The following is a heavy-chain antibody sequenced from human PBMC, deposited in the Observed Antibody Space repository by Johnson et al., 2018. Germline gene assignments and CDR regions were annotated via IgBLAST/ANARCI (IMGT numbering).Heavy chain of an antibody. Sequence: QVQLVESGGGVVQPGRSLRLSCAASGFTFSSYGMHWVRQAPGKGLEWVAVISYDGSNKYYADSVKGRFTISRDNSKNTRYMQMNSLRAEDTAVYYCAKERRGYSDGGLGLAMDVWGKGTTVTVSS. V-gene: IGHV3-30*18. CDR3: AKERRGYSDGGLGLAMDV. J-gene: IGHJ6*04. CDR2: ISYDGSNK. D-gene: IGHD5-18*01. CDR1: GFTFSSYG.